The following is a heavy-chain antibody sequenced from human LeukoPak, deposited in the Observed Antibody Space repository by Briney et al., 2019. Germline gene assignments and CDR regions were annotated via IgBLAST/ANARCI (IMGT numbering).Heavy chain of an antibody. V-gene: IGHV4-59*01. Sequence: PSETLSLTCTVSGGSISSYYWSWIRQPPGKGLEWIGYIYYSGSTNYNTSLKSRVTISVDTSKNQFSLKLSSVTAADTAVYYCARAGYVYAFDIWGQGTMVTVSS. D-gene: IGHD3-16*01. J-gene: IGHJ3*02. CDR1: GGSISSYY. CDR2: IYYSGST. CDR3: ARAGYVYAFDI.